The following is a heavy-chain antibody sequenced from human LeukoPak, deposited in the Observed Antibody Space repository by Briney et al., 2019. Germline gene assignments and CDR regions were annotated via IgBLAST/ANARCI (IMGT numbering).Heavy chain of an antibody. D-gene: IGHD2-2*01. V-gene: IGHV1-2*04. Sequence: GASVKVSCKAAGYTFTCYYMHWVRQAPGQGLEWMGWINPNSGGTNYAQKFQGLVTMTRDTSISTAYMELSRLRSDDTAVYYCARGPIVVVPAAMNFLYYYYYGMDVWGQGTTVTVS. J-gene: IGHJ6*02. CDR3: ARGPIVVVPAAMNFLYYYYYGMDV. CDR2: INPNSGGT. CDR1: GYTFTCYY.